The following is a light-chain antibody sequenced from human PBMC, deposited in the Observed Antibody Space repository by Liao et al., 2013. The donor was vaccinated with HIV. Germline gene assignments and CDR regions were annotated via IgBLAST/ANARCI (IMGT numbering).Light chain of an antibody. CDR2: DDN. CDR3: QVWDSSSDRL. J-gene: IGLJ3*02. V-gene: IGLV3-21*01. CDR1: NIGSKS. Sequence: SYELTQPASVSVAPGKTARITCGGNNIGSKSVHWYQQKPGQAPVLVIYDDNDRPSGIPERFSGSNSGNTATLTVSRVEAGDEADYYCQVWDSSSDRLFGGGTKLTVL.